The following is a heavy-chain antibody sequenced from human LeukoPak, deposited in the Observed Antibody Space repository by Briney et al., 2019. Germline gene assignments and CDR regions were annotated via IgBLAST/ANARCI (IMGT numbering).Heavy chain of an antibody. J-gene: IGHJ4*02. V-gene: IGHV4-39*01. CDR1: GGSISSTSYY. CDR3: ARHSPVGIFYFDY. CDR2: IYYSGST. Sequence: SETLSLTCTVSGGSISSTSYYWGWIRQPPGKGLEYIGSIYYSGSTYYNPSLKSRVTISVDTSKNQFSLKLSSVTAADTAVYYCARHSPVGIFYFDYWGQGTLVTVSS. D-gene: IGHD1-26*01.